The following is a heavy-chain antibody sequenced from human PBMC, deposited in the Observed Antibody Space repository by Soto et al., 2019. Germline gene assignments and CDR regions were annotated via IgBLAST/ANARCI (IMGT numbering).Heavy chain of an antibody. Sequence: SETLSLTCTVSGDSITRSNFYWGWIRQPPGKGLEWLGSIFYSGSTFYNPALKSRVTFSVDTSKNHFSLKLSSVTAADTAVYYCARHKTTMLTVVSAFDPWGQGTRVTSPQ. CDR2: IFYSGST. CDR1: GDSITRSNFY. CDR3: ARHKTTMLTVVSAFDP. D-gene: IGHD3-22*01. V-gene: IGHV4-39*02. J-gene: IGHJ5*02.